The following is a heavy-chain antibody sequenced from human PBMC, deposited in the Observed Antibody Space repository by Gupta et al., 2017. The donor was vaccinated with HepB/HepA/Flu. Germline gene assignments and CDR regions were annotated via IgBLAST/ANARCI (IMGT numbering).Heavy chain of an antibody. J-gene: IGHJ4*02. CDR2: MNPNSGNT. D-gene: IGHD2-2*01. CDR3: ARPKGIDCSSTSCPLGY. Sequence: QVQLVQSGAEVKKPGASVKVSCKASGYTFTSYDINWVRQATGQGLEWMGWMNPNSGNTGYEKKFQGRVTITRNTSISTAYMELSSLRSEDTAVYYCARPKGIDCSSTSCPLGYWGQGTLVTVYS. V-gene: IGHV1-8*03. CDR1: GYTFTSYD.